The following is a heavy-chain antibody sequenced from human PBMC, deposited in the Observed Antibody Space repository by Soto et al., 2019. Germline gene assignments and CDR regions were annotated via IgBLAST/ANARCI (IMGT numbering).Heavy chain of an antibody. V-gene: IGHV3-23*01. J-gene: IGHJ4*02. CDR3: ASRSSGWYFDY. D-gene: IGHD6-19*01. CDR2: IIGSGGST. Sequence: EVQLLESGGGLVQPGGSLRLSCAASGFTFSSYAMNWVRQGPGKGLEWVSVIIGSGGSTYYADSVKGRFTISRDNAKNTLYLQMNILRAEDTDVSYCASRSSGWYFDYWGQGTLVTVSS. CDR1: GFTFSSYA.